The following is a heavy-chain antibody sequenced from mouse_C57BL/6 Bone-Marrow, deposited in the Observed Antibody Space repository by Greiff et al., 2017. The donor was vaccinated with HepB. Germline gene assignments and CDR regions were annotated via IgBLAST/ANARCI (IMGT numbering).Heavy chain of an antibody. CDR2: ISSCSSTI. J-gene: IGHJ2*01. CDR1: GFTFSDYG. CDR3: ARHYDGYSFDY. D-gene: IGHD2-3*01. Sequence: EVQLQQSGGGLVKPGGSLKLSCAASGFTFSDYGMHWVRQAPEKGLEWVAYISSCSSTIYYADTVKGRFTISRDNAKNTLFLQMTSLRSEDTAMYYCARHYDGYSFDYWGQGTTLTVSS. V-gene: IGHV5-17*01.